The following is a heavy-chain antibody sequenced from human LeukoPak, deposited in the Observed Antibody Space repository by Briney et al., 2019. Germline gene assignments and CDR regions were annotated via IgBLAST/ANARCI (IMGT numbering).Heavy chain of an antibody. CDR3: AREEAYSSSSGVDY. CDR2: INPNSGGT. J-gene: IGHJ4*02. Sequence: GASVKVSCKASGYTFTGYYMHWVRQAPGQGLEWMGWINPNSGGTNHAQKFQGRVTMTRDTSISTAYMELSRLRSDDTAVYYCAREEAYSSSSGVDYWGQGTLVTVSS. CDR1: GYTFTGYY. D-gene: IGHD6-6*01. V-gene: IGHV1-2*02.